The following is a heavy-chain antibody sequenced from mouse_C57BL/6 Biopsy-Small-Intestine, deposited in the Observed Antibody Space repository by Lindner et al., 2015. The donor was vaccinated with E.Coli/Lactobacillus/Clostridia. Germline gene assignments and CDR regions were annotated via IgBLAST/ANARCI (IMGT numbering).Heavy chain of an antibody. CDR2: IIPIFGTP. J-gene: IGHJ2*01. CDR3: ARGWLASYFDD. CDR1: GGTFSSSA. D-gene: IGHD1-1*02. Sequence: SVKVSCKASGGTFSSSAFSWVRQAPGQGLECMGGIIPIFGTPNYAQKFQGRVTITADESTSTAYMELSSLRSEDTAVYYCARGWLASYFDDWGQGTLVTVSS. V-gene: IGHV1-81*01.